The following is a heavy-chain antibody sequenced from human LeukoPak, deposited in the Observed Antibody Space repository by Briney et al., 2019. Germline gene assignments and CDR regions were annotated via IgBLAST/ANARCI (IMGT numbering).Heavy chain of an antibody. CDR3: AKVILTHPSRRGVFDY. J-gene: IGHJ4*02. D-gene: IGHD2-8*01. CDR2: ISGSGGST. CDR1: GFTFSSYA. Sequence: GGSLRLSCAASGFTFSSYAMSWVRQAPGKGLEWVSAISGSGGSTYYADSVKGWFTISRDNSKNTLYLQMNSLRAEDTAVYYCAKVILTHPSRRGVFDYWGQGTLVTVSS. V-gene: IGHV3-23*01.